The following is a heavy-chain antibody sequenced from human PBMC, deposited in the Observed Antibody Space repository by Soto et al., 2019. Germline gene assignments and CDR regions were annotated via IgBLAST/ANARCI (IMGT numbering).Heavy chain of an antibody. Sequence: SVKVSCKASGYTFTYRYLHWVRQAPGQALEWMGWITPFNGNTNYAQKFQDRVTITRDRSMSTAYMELSSLRSEDTAMYYCATVNHYYGSGISAFDIWGQGTMVTVSS. J-gene: IGHJ3*02. CDR1: GYTFTYRY. CDR2: ITPFNGNT. CDR3: ATVNHYYGSGISAFDI. D-gene: IGHD3-10*01. V-gene: IGHV1-45*02.